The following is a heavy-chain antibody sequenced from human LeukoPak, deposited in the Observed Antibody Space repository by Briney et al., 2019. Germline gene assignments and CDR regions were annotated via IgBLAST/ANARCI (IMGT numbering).Heavy chain of an antibody. V-gene: IGHV3-7*04. CDR2: IRKDGSEK. Sequence: GRSLRLSCAASGFTFSDYAMTWVRQAPGKGLEWVANIRKDGSEKNYVDSVKGRFTISRDNAKNSLYLQMNSLRADDTALYYCARHWEGVESDAFDIWGQGTMVTVSA. CDR3: ARHWEGVESDAFDI. D-gene: IGHD1-26*01. CDR1: GFTFSDYA. J-gene: IGHJ3*02.